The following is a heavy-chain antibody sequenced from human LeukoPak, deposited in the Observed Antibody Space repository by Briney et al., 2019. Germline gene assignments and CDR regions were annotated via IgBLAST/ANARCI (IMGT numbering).Heavy chain of an antibody. V-gene: IGHV1-2*02. CDR2: INPNSGGT. D-gene: IGHD2-2*01. J-gene: IGHJ5*02. Sequence: ASVKVSCKASGYTFTGYYMHWVRQAPGQGLEWMGWINPNSGGTNYAQKFQGRVTMTRDTSISTAYMELSRLRSDDTAVYYCARDEIVAYCSSTSCYAGINWFDPWGQGTLVTVSS. CDR1: GYTFTGYY. CDR3: ARDEIVAYCSSTSCYAGINWFDP.